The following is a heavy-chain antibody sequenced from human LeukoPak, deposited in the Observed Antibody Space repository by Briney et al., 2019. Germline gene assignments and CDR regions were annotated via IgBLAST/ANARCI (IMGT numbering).Heavy chain of an antibody. J-gene: IGHJ4*02. CDR2: ISSSSSTI. V-gene: IGHV3-48*03. CDR3: ARVRFPTSNRDGYSDY. Sequence: GGSLRLSCAASGFTFSSYEMNWVRQAPGKGLEWVSYISSSSSTIYYADSVKGRFTISRDNTKNSLYLQMNSLRAEDTAVYYCARVRFPTSNRDGYSDYWGQGTLVTVSS. D-gene: IGHD5-24*01. CDR1: GFTFSSYE.